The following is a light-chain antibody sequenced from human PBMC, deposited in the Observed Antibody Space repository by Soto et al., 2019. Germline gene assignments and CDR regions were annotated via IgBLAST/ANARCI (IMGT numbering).Light chain of an antibody. Sequence: EIVMTQSPLSLPVTPGAPASISSRSSQSLLHSRGNNYLHWYLPKPGQSPQLLIYLVSTRASGVPDRFSGSGSGIDFTLKISRVEAEDVGVYYCMQDLQTPYTFGQGTKLEIK. CDR1: QSLLHSRGNNY. J-gene: IGKJ2*01. CDR2: LVS. CDR3: MQDLQTPYT. V-gene: IGKV2-28*01.